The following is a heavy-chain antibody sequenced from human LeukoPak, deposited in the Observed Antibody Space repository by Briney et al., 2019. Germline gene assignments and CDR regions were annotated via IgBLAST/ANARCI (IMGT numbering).Heavy chain of an antibody. CDR2: IYPGDSNT. D-gene: IGHD2-15*01. Sequence: GESLKISCKGSGYSFTSYWIAWVRQMPGKGLEWMGIIYPGDSNTRYSPSFQGQVTISADKSISTAYVQWSSLKASGTAMYYCARGYCSGGSCTKFDQWGQGTLVTVSS. CDR1: GYSFTSYW. J-gene: IGHJ4*02. V-gene: IGHV5-51*01. CDR3: ARGYCSGGSCTKFDQ.